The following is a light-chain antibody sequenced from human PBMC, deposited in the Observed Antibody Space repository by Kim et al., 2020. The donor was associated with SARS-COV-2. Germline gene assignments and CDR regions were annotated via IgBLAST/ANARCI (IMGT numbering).Light chain of an antibody. V-gene: IGLV3-25*03. CDR1: ALPNQY. CDR2: KDS. Sequence: SYELTQPPSVSVSPGQTARITCSGDALPNQYAYWYQQKAGQAPVLVIYKDSERPSGIPERFSGSSSGTTVTLTIRGVQAEDEADYYCQSAGGSGTVFGGG. CDR3: QSAGGSGTV. J-gene: IGLJ2*01.